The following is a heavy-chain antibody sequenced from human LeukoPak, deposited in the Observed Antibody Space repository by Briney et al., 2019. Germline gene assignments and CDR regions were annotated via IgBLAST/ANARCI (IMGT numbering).Heavy chain of an antibody. CDR2: IASSTNYI. CDR1: GFPLSGYS. Sequence: GGSLRLSCAASGFPLSGYSMNWVRQAPGKGLEWVSSIASSTNYIYYADSVKGRFTISSDNARNSLYLQMNSLRAEDTAVYYCVRVGYCSSSTCRNYFDYWGQGTLVTVS. CDR3: VRVGYCSSSTCRNYFDY. D-gene: IGHD2-2*01. J-gene: IGHJ4*02. V-gene: IGHV3-21*01.